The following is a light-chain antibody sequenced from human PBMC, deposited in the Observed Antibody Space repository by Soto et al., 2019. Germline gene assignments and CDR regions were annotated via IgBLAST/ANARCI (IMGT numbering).Light chain of an antibody. CDR1: TSNIWNSY. Sequence: QSVLTQPPSVSAAPGQTVTISCSGSTSNIWNSYVSWYQQLPGAAPKLLIYDSNKRPSGIPERFSASKSATSATLGITGLQPGDEAEYYCGVWDGSLRLYVFGRGTKLTVL. V-gene: IGLV1-51*01. J-gene: IGLJ1*01. CDR2: DSN. CDR3: GVWDGSLRLYV.